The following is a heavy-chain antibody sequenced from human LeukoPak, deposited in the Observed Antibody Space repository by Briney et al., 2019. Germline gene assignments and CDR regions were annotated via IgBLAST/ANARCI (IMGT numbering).Heavy chain of an antibody. CDR2: ITAYNDNT. CDR3: ARDLRRGSSSWYVSGGDY. Sequence: ASVKVSCKASGYTFTSYGISWVRQAPGQGLEWMGWITAYNDNTYYAQKLQGRVTMTTDTSTSTAYMELRSLRSDDTAVYYCARDLRRGSSSWYVSGGDYWGQGILVTVSS. CDR1: GYTFTSYG. V-gene: IGHV1-18*01. J-gene: IGHJ4*02. D-gene: IGHD6-13*01.